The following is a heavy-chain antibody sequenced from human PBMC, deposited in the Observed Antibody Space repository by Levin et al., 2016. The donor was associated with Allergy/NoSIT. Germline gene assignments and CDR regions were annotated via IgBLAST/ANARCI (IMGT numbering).Heavy chain of an antibody. CDR2: INNNGSST. J-gene: IGHJ4*02. V-gene: IGHV3-74*01. CDR3: ARAGGPSGDRDY. CDR1: GFTFSNYW. D-gene: IGHD3-10*01. Sequence: GESLKISCAASGFTFSNYWMHWVRQAPGKGLVWVSHINNNGSSTTYADSVKGRFTISRDNAKNSLYLQMNSLRAEDTAVYYCARAGGPSGDRDYWGQGTLVTVSS.